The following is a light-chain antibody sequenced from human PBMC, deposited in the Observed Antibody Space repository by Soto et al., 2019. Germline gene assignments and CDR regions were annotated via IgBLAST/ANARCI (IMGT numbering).Light chain of an antibody. CDR3: QQYNSYWT. J-gene: IGKJ1*01. V-gene: IGKV1-5*01. CDR1: QSISGW. CDR2: EAP. Sequence: DIQMTQSPSTLSASVGDRVTITCRASQSISGWLAWYQQKPGTAPKLLIYEAPNLESGVPSRFSGSGSGTEFTLTISSLQPDDFATYYCQQYNSYWTFGQGTKVDIK.